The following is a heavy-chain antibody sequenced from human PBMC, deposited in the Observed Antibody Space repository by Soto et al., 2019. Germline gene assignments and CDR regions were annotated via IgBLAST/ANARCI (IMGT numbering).Heavy chain of an antibody. CDR3: ATRITVFGLLIPPFDP. CDR2: INHSGST. D-gene: IGHD3-3*01. J-gene: IGHJ5*02. V-gene: IGHV4-34*01. CDR1: GGSFSGYY. Sequence: PSEPLSLTCAVYGGSFSGYYWSWIRQPPGKGLEWIGEINHSGSTNYNPSPKSRVTISVDTSKNQFSLRLSSVTAADTAIYYCATRITVFGLLIPPFDPWGQGTQVTVS.